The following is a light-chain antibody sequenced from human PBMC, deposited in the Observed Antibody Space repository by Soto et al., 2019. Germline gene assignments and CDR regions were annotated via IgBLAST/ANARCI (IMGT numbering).Light chain of an antibody. V-gene: IGKV1-27*01. J-gene: IGKJ1*01. Sequence: DIQMTQSPSSLSASVGDRVTITCRASQGISSYLAWYQQKPGKVPKVLIYAASTLQSGVPSRFSGSGSGTDFTLTIINLQPEDVATYYCQNYSSSPRRFGQGTKVDIK. CDR3: QNYSSSPRR. CDR1: QGISSY. CDR2: AAS.